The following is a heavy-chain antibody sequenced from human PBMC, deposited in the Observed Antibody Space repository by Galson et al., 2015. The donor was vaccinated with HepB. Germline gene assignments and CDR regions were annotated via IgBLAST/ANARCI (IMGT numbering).Heavy chain of an antibody. CDR3: AKVGGSYPLYYYYYYMDV. CDR1: GFTFSSYA. V-gene: IGHV3-23*01. J-gene: IGHJ6*03. D-gene: IGHD1-26*01. Sequence: SLRLSCAASGFTFSSYAMSWVRQAPGKGLEWVSAISGSGGSTYYADSVKGRFTISRDNSKNTLYLRMNSLRAEDTAVYYCAKVGGSYPLYYYYYYMDVWGKGTTVTVSS. CDR2: ISGSGGST.